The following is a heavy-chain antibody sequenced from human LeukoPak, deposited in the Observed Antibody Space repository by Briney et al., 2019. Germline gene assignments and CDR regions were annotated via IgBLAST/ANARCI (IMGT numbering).Heavy chain of an antibody. CDR2: FDPEDGEDVER. Sequence: ASVKVSCKVSGSSLIEVAMHWVRQAPGKGLEWVGGFDPEDGEDVERHYAQKFQGRVTMPEDASTDTAYMELTSLSSEATALYYCAMTDRYAGRPFDYWGQGTLVTVSS. CDR1: GSSLIEVA. D-gene: IGHD3-9*01. J-gene: IGHJ4*02. CDR3: AMTDRYAGRPFDY. V-gene: IGHV1-24*01.